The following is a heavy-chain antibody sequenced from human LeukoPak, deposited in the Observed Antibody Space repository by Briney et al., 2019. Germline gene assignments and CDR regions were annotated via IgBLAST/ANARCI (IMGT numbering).Heavy chain of an antibody. CDR1: GFTFSSYG. CDR2: IWYDGSNK. D-gene: IGHD2-8*01. CDR3: ARGPLYCTNGVCGNELILYYGMDV. Sequence: PGTSLRLSCAASGFTFSSYGMHWVRQAPGKGLEWVAVIWYDGSNKYYADSVKGRFTISRDNSKNTLYLQMNSLRAEDTAVYYCARGPLYCTNGVCGNELILYYGMDVWGQGTTVTVSS. J-gene: IGHJ6*02. V-gene: IGHV3-33*01.